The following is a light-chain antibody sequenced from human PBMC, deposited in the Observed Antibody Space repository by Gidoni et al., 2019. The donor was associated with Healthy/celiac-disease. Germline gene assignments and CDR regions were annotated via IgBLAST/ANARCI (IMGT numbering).Light chain of an antibody. CDR1: NIGSKN. V-gene: IGLV3-9*01. CDR3: QVWDSSTVV. Sequence: SYELPQPLSVSVALGQTARITCGVNNIGSKNVHWYQQKPGQAPVLVIYRDSNRPSGIPERFSGSNSGNTATLTISRAQAGDEADYYCQVWDSSTVVFGGGTKLTVL. CDR2: RDS. J-gene: IGLJ2*01.